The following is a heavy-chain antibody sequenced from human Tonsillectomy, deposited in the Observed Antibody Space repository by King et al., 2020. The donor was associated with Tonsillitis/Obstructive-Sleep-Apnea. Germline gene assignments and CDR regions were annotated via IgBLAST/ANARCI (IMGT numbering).Heavy chain of an antibody. CDR1: GYTFTSYG. CDR3: ARDPLYYYMDV. V-gene: IGHV1-18*01. Sequence: VQLVESGAEVKKPGASVKVSCKSSGYTFTSYGINWLRQAPGQGLEWMGWISPYNGNTDYAQKFQGRVTMTTDTSTSTAYMELRSLRSDDTAVYYCARDPLYYYMDVWGKGTTVTVSS. CDR2: ISPYNGNT. J-gene: IGHJ6*03.